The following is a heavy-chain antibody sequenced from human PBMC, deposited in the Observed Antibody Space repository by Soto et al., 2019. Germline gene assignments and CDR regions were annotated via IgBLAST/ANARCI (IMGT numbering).Heavy chain of an antibody. D-gene: IGHD6-6*01. CDR1: GYTFTSYG. Sequence: QVQLVQSGAEVKKPGASVKVSCKASGYTFTSYGISWVRQAPGQGLEWMGWISAYNGNTNYAQKLQGRVNMTTDTSTSTAYMELRSLRSDDTAVYYCARDAGAARRGVQVSWFDPWGQGTLVTVSS. CDR2: ISAYNGNT. CDR3: ARDAGAARRGVQVSWFDP. V-gene: IGHV1-18*04. J-gene: IGHJ5*02.